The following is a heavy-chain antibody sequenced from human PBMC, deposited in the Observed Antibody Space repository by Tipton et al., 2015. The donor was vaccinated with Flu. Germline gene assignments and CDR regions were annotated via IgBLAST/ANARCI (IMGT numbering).Heavy chain of an antibody. CDR3: ATEYRGGSNRYYFDY. J-gene: IGHJ4*02. Sequence: LRLSCTVSGGSISSGRYYWSWIRQPAGKGLEWIGRIYTSGSTNYNPSLKSRVTISVDTSKNRFSLKLSSVTAADTAVYYCATEYRGGSNRYYFDYWGQGTLVTVSS. CDR2: IYTSGST. D-gene: IGHD1-14*01. CDR1: GGSISSGRYY. V-gene: IGHV4-61*02.